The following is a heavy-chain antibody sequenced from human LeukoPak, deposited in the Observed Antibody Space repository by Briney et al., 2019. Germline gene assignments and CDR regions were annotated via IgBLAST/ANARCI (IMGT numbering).Heavy chain of an antibody. Sequence: SETLSLTCTVSGGSISSSSYYWGWIRQPPGKGLEWIGSIYYSGSTYYNPSLKSRVTISVDTSKNQFSLKLSSVTAADTAVYYCARFSGYDSYWFDPWGQGTLVTVSS. CDR1: GGSISSSSYY. CDR3: ARFSGYDSYWFDP. CDR2: IYYSGST. J-gene: IGHJ5*02. V-gene: IGHV4-39*07. D-gene: IGHD5-12*01.